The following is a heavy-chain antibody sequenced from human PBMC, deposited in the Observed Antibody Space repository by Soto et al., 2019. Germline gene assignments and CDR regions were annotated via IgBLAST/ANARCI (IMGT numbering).Heavy chain of an antibody. Sequence: SETLSLTCTVSGGSISSSSYYWGWIRQPPGKGLEWIGSIYYSGSTYYNPSLKSRVTISVNTSKNQFSLKLSSGTAADTAVYYCATEKRRAFDYWGQGTLVTVSS. CDR3: ATEKRRAFDY. J-gene: IGHJ4*02. CDR2: IYYSGST. V-gene: IGHV4-39*01. CDR1: GGSISSSSYY.